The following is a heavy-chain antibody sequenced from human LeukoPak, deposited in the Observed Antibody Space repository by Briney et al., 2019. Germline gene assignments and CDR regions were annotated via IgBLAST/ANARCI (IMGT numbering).Heavy chain of an antibody. CDR1: GFNFDDYA. CDR2: ISWDGGST. D-gene: IGHD3-10*01. CDR3: AKAYYYGSGRNLGGGDYYYGMDV. V-gene: IGHV3-43D*04. Sequence: GESLRLSCAASGFNFDDYAMHWLRQAPGQGVTWVYFISWDGGSTYFEDFVKGRCTITRDNGKNSLYLQMNSLRAEDTALYYCAKAYYYGSGRNLGGGDYYYGMDVWGKGTTVTVSS. J-gene: IGHJ6*04.